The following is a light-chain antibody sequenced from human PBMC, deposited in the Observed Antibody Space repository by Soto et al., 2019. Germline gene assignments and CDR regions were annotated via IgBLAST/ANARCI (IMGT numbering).Light chain of an antibody. J-gene: IGKJ1*01. V-gene: IGKV1-27*01. Sequence: IQMNQSPSSLSASVGDRVTVTCRASQGISNSLAWYQQKPGKVPRLLIYAASILQLGVPSRFSGSGSGTDFTLTISSLQPEDVATYYCQKYNNVPATFGLGTKVDIK. CDR1: QGISNS. CDR2: AAS. CDR3: QKYNNVPAT.